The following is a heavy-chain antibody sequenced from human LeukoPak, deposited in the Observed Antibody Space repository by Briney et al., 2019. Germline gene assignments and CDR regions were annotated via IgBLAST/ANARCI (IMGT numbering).Heavy chain of an antibody. V-gene: IGHV1-8*03. Sequence: ASVKVSCKASGYTFTSYDIKWVRQATAQGLEWMGWMNPNNGKPGYAQKFQGRVNNTRNTSIRTAYMELSSLRSEDRAVYYCARCRDGDLGYWGQGTLVTVSS. CDR1: GYTFTSYD. CDR2: MNPNNGKP. J-gene: IGHJ4*02. D-gene: IGHD5-24*01. CDR3: ARCRDGDLGY.